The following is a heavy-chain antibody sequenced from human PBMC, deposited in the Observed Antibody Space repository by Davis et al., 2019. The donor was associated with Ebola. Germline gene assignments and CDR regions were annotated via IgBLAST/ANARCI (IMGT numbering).Heavy chain of an antibody. CDR2: IRYDGSNK. CDR3: ARVRWTSGYYFDY. J-gene: IGHJ4*02. Sequence: GESLKISCAASGFTFSSYAMHWVRQAPGKGLEWVAFIRYDGSNKYYADSVKGRFTISRDNSKNTLYLQMNSLRAEDTAVYYCARVRWTSGYYFDYWGQGTLVTVSS. V-gene: IGHV3-30*02. D-gene: IGHD3-22*01. CDR1: GFTFSSYA.